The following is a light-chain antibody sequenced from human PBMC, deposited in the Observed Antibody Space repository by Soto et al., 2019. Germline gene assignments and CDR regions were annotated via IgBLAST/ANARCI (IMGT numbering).Light chain of an antibody. CDR3: AAWDDSLNGHV. CDR2: SNT. Sequence: QSVLTQPPSASGTPGQRVTISCSGSSSDIGSNTVNWYQQLPGTAPKLLIYSNTERPSGVPDRFSGSKSGTSASLAISGLQSDDEADYYCAAWDDSLNGHVFGTGTKVTVL. CDR1: SSDIGSNT. V-gene: IGLV1-44*01. J-gene: IGLJ1*01.